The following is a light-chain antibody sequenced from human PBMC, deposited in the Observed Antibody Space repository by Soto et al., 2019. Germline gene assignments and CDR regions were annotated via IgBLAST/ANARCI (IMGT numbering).Light chain of an antibody. V-gene: IGKV1-5*03. CDR2: KAC. Sequence: DIQMTQSPSTLSASVGDRVTITCRASQSISSWLAWYQQKPGKAPKLLIYKACSLESGVPSRFSGSGSGTEFTLTISSLQPDDFATYYCQQYSSYSTFGQGTNVEIK. J-gene: IGKJ1*01. CDR3: QQYSSYST. CDR1: QSISSW.